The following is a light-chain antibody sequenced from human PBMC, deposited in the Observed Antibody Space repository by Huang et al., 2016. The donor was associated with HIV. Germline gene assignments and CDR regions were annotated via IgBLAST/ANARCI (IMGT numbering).Light chain of an antibody. V-gene: IGKV1-39*01. CDR2: GAS. CDR3: QKSYTTPLT. Sequence: SVGDRVTITCRASQSISAYLNWYQQKPGKAPKLLIYGASTLHSGVPSRFSGSGSGTDFTLTINSLQPEDFATYYCQKSYTTPLTFGGGTKVEI. CDR1: QSISAY. J-gene: IGKJ4*01.